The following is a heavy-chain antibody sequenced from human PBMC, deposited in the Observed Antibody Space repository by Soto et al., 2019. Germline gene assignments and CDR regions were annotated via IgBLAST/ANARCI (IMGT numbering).Heavy chain of an antibody. CDR3: ARGQGFWRVYYMDV. CDR1: GGSFSGYY. Sequence: ETLSLTCAVYGGSFSGYYWSWIRQPPGKGLEWIGEINHSGSTNYNPSLKSRVTISVDTSKNQFSLKLSSVTAADTAVYYCARGQGFWRVYYMDVWGKGTTVTVSS. V-gene: IGHV4-34*01. J-gene: IGHJ6*03. CDR2: INHSGST. D-gene: IGHD3-3*01.